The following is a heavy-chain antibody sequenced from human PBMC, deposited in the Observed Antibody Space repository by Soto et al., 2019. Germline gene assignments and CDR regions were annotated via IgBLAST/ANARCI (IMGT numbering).Heavy chain of an antibody. D-gene: IGHD3-10*01. CDR2: IYYRGST. V-gene: IGHV4-59*08. CDR1: GGSISSYY. Sequence: PSETLSLTCTVSGGSISSYYWSWIRQPPGKGLEWIGYIYYRGSTNYNPSLKSRVTISVDTSKNQFSLNVSSVTAAGTAVYYCASDSYGSDPDYFDYRGQRTLVTVSS. J-gene: IGHJ4*02. CDR3: ASDSYGSDPDYFDY.